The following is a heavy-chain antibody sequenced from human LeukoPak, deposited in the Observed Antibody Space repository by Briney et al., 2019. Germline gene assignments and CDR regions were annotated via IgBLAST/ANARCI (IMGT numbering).Heavy chain of an antibody. D-gene: IGHD3-16*01. CDR1: GGSISSYY. J-gene: IGHJ6*03. Sequence: PSETLSLTCTVSGGSISSYYWSWIRQPPGKGLEWIGYIYYSGSTNYNPSLKRRVTISVDTSKNQFSLKLSSVTAADTAVYYCARHGAPLAHYYMDVWGKGTTVTVSS. CDR2: IYYSGST. CDR3: ARHGAPLAHYYMDV. V-gene: IGHV4-59*08.